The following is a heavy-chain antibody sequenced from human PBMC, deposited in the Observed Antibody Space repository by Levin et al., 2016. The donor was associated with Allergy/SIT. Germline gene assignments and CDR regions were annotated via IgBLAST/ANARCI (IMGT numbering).Heavy chain of an antibody. J-gene: IGHJ4*02. D-gene: IGHD3-16*01. CDR3: AKKGGLDY. CDR1: GFTFSSYG. V-gene: IGHV3-30*18. Sequence: LSLTCAASGFTFSSYGMHWVRQAPGKGLEWVAVISYDGSKIYYADAVKGRFTISRDNSKNTLHLLMKSLRVEDTAVYFRAKKGGLDYWGQGTLVTVSS. CDR2: ISYDGSKI.